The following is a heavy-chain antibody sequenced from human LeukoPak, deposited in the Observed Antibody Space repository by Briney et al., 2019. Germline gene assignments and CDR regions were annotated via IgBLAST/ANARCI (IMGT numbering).Heavy chain of an antibody. Sequence: SETLSLTCAVYGGSFSGYYWSWIRQPPGKGLEWIGEINHSGSTNYNPSLKSRVTISVDTSKNQFSLKLSSVTAADTAVYYCARVSGWRALGFDIWGQGTMVTVSS. CDR1: GGSFSGYY. D-gene: IGHD2-15*01. V-gene: IGHV4-34*01. CDR2: INHSGST. J-gene: IGHJ3*02. CDR3: ARVSGWRALGFDI.